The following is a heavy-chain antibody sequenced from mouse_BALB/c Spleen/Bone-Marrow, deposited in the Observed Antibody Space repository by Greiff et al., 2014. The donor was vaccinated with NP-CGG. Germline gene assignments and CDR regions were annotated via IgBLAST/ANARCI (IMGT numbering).Heavy chain of an antibody. J-gene: IGHJ2*01. V-gene: IGHV1S135*01. CDR1: GYAFTNYN. D-gene: IGHD2-14*01. CDR2: IDPYSGGT. CDR3: SRGVPAYFDY. Sequence: EVQLQQSGPELVKPGASVKVSCKASGYAFTNYNMNWVKQSHGKSLEWIGYIDPYSGGTNYNQKFRGKATLTVDKSSSTAYMHLNSLTSEDSAVYYCSRGVPAYFDYWGQGTTLTVSS.